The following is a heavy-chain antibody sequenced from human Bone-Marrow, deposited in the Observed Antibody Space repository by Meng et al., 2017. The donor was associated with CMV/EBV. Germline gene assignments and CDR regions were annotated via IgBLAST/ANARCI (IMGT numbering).Heavy chain of an antibody. D-gene: IGHD3-10*01. CDR3: ARGVKVRGVIIPYDAFDI. J-gene: IGHJ3*02. CDR1: GFTFSSYE. CDR2: ISSSGSTI. V-gene: IGHV3-48*03. Sequence: GESLKISCAASGFTFSSYEMSWIRQAPGKGLEWVSYISSSGSTIYYADSVKGRFTISRDNAKNSLYLQMNSLRAEDTAVYYCARGVKVRGVIIPYDAFDIWGQGTMVAVSS.